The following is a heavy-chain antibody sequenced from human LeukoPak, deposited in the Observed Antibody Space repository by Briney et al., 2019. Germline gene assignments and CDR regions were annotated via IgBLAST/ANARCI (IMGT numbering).Heavy chain of an antibody. CDR1: GGSISSGGYY. CDR2: IYYSGST. D-gene: IGHD4-11*01. J-gene: IGHJ6*02. V-gene: IGHV4-31*03. Sequence: SETLSLICTVSGGSISSGGYYWGWIRQHPGKGLEWIGYIYYSGSTYYNPSLKSRVTISVDTSKNQFSLKLSSVTAADTAVYYCAREASVTTAYYYYYYGMDVWGQGTTVTVSS. CDR3: AREASVTTAYYYYYYGMDV.